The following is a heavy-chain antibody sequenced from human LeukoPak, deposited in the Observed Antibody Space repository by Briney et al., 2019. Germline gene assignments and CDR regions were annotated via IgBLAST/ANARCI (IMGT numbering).Heavy chain of an antibody. D-gene: IGHD3-3*01. V-gene: IGHV5-51*01. J-gene: IGHJ4*02. Sequence: ASVKVSCKASGYTFTNYGIAWVRQMPGKGLEWMGIIYPGDSDTRYSPSLQGQVTISADKSISTAYLQWSSLKASDTAMYYCARLRHGFLEWLEDYWGQGTLVTVSS. CDR3: ARLRHGFLEWLEDY. CDR1: GYTFTNYG. CDR2: IYPGDSDT.